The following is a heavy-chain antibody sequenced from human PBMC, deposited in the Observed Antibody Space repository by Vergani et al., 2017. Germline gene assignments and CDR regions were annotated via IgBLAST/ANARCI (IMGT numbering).Heavy chain of an antibody. CDR3: AKEYGGSYSYFDY. CDR1: GFTFNHYA. CDR2: ISGSGGST. D-gene: IGHD1-26*01. V-gene: IGHV3-23*01. Sequence: EVQLLESGGDLVQPGGSLRLSCAASGFTFNHYAMSWVRQAPGKGLEWVSAISGSGGSTYYADSVKGRFTISRDNSKNTLYLQMNSLRAEDTAVYYCAKEYGGSYSYFDYWGQGTLVTVSS. J-gene: IGHJ4*02.